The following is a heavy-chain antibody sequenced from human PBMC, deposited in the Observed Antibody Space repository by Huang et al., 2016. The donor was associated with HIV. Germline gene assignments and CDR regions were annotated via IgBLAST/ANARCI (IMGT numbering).Heavy chain of an antibody. CDR2: ISGSSTYI. CDR3: ARRYNWNYVAHGFDI. J-gene: IGHJ3*02. D-gene: IGHD1-7*01. CDR1: GFTFSDYS. V-gene: IGHV3-21*06. Sequence: EVQLVESGGGLVRPGGSLTLSCAASGFTFSDYSMSWVRQGPGKGLGWVSHISGSSTYIYYVDSVKGRFAISRDNAKNLLFLQMNSLRAEDTALYYCARRYNWNYVAHGFDIWGQGTMVTVSS.